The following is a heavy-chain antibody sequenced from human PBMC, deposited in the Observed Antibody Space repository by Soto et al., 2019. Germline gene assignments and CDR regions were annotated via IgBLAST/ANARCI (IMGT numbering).Heavy chain of an antibody. D-gene: IGHD1-26*01. Sequence: QVQLQESGSGLVKPSQTLSLTCAVSGASIDSGGYSWSWIRQPPGKGLEWIGDIYHIGNTYYNPSLQSRVTISVDKSKNQISLKMSSMTAADTAVYYCARYSGTYFDNWGQGTLVTVSS. J-gene: IGHJ4*02. V-gene: IGHV4-30-2*01. CDR2: IYHIGNT. CDR1: GASIDSGGYS. CDR3: ARYSGTYFDN.